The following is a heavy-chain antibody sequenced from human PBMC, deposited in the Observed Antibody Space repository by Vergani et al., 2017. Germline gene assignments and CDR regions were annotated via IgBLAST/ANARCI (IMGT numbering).Heavy chain of an antibody. Sequence: QVQLVESGGGLVKPGGSLRLSCAASGFTFSDYYMSWIRQAPGKGLEWVSYISSSSSYTNDADSVKGRFTISRDNAKNSLYLQMNSLRAEDTSVYYCAREEWGAAGTYAFDIWGQGTMVTVSS. D-gene: IGHD6-13*01. CDR1: GFTFSDYY. CDR2: ISSSSSYT. V-gene: IGHV3-11*05. J-gene: IGHJ3*02. CDR3: AREEWGAAGTYAFDI.